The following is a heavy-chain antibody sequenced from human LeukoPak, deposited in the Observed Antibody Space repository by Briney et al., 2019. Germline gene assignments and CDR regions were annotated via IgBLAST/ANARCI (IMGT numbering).Heavy chain of an antibody. J-gene: IGHJ5*02. CDR2: ISAYNANT. Sequence: ASVKVSCKASGYTFTSYGISWVRQAPGQGLELMGWISAYNANTNYAQKLQGRVTMTTDTSTSTAYMELRSLRSDDTAVYYCARDNRYCNGGYCSNWFDPWGQGTLVTVSS. V-gene: IGHV1-18*01. D-gene: IGHD2-15*01. CDR3: ARDNRYCNGGYCSNWFDP. CDR1: GYTFTSYG.